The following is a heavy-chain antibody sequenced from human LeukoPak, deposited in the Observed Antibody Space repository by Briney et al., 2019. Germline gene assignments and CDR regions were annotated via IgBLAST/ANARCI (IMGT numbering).Heavy chain of an antibody. V-gene: IGHV4-59*01. D-gene: IGHD3-10*01. CDR3: ARDDGTGFLGY. J-gene: IGHJ4*02. CDR2: IYYSGRT. Sequence: SETLSLTCTVSGGSISSYYWSWIRQPPGKGLEWIGYIYYSGRTNYNPSLKSRVTISVDTSKNQFSLKLSSVTAADTAVYYCARDDGTGFLGYWGQGTLVTVFS. CDR1: GGSISSYY.